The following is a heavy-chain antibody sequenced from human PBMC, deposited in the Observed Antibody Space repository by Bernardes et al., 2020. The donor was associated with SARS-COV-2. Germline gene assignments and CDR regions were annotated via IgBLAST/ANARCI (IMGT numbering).Heavy chain of an antibody. CDR3: ARRYGSGSYGGDGGGMDV. D-gene: IGHD3-10*01. V-gene: IGHV3-33*01. CDR1: GFTFSSYG. CDR2: IWYDGSNK. Sequence: GGSLRLSCAASGFTFSSYGMHWVRQAPGKGLEWVAVIWYDGSNKYYADSVKGRFTISRDNSKNTLYLQMNSLRAEDTAVYYCARRYGSGSYGGDGGGMDVWGQGTTVTVSS. J-gene: IGHJ6*02.